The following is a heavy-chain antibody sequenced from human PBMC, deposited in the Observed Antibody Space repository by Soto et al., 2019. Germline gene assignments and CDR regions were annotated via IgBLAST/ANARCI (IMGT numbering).Heavy chain of an antibody. CDR1: GFTFSSYA. CDR2: ISGRSGST. J-gene: IGHJ6*02. D-gene: IGHD2-15*01. Sequence: EVQLLESGGGLVQPGGSLRLSCAASGFTFSSYAMSWVRQAPGKGLEWVSTISGRSGSTYYADSVKGRFTISRDNSKNRLDLQMNSLRAEDTAVYYCAKIARKGGSQYYGMDVWGQGTTVTVSS. V-gene: IGHV3-23*01. CDR3: AKIARKGGSQYYGMDV.